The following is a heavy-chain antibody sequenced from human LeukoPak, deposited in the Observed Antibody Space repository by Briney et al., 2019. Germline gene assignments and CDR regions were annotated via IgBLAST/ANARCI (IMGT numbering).Heavy chain of an antibody. V-gene: IGHV3-48*04. CDR2: ISGSGSTR. D-gene: IGHD6-13*01. Sequence: PGGSLRLSCAASGFTFSSHNMNWVRQAPGKGLEWVSYISGSGSTRYYADSVKGRFTISRDNAKNSLYLQMNSLRAEDTALYYCARVEQQLVRGYWGQGTLVTVSS. CDR1: GFTFSSHN. J-gene: IGHJ4*02. CDR3: ARVEQQLVRGY.